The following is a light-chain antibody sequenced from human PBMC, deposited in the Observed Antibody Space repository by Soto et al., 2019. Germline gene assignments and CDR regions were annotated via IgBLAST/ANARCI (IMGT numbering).Light chain of an antibody. J-gene: IGLJ2*01. CDR2: LNSDGSH. Sequence: QSVLTQSPSASASLGASVKLTCTLSSGHSNYAIAWHQQQPEKGPRYLMKLNSDGSHTKGDGIPDRFSGSSSGAERYLTISSLQSEDEADYYCQTWATGENVVFGGGTKLTVL. CDR1: SGHSNYA. CDR3: QTWATGENVV. V-gene: IGLV4-69*02.